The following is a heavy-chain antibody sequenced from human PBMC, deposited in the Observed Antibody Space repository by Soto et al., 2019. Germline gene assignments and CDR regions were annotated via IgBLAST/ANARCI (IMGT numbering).Heavy chain of an antibody. Sequence: GSLRLSCEASGFTFSSYSFNWVRQAPGQGLEWVSFISSGGYTIYHADSLEGRFSISRDDAKNSVYLQMSGLRMHDTAVYYCVRSRREWFGVVPPSDVWGRGTIVTVS. CDR3: VRSRREWFGVVPPSDV. V-gene: IGHV3-48*01. J-gene: IGHJ1*01. CDR2: ISSGGYTI. D-gene: IGHD3-3*01. CDR1: GFTFSSYS.